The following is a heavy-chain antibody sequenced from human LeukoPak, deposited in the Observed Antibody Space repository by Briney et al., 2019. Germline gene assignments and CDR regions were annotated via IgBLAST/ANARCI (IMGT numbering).Heavy chain of an antibody. CDR3: ARDRYGYCSGGSCGIDYYYYMDV. CDR1: GRSISSVNYY. D-gene: IGHD2-15*01. CDR2: EYSTCST. J-gene: IGHJ6*03. V-gene: IGHV4-61*02. Sequence: PSQTLSLTGTVSGRSISSVNYYWNWQRQPPCQGQNLIHSEYSTCSTNHKHSLKSRVTISVDTSKNQFSLKLSSVTAADTAGYYCARDRYGYCSGGSCGIDYYYYMDVWGKGTTVTVSS.